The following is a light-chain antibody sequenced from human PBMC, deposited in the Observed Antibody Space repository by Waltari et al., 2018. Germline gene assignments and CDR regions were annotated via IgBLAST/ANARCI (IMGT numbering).Light chain of an antibody. CDR3: QTWGTGIQV. CDR1: SGHSSYA. CDR2: LNDDGSI. J-gene: IGLJ3*02. V-gene: IGLV4-69*01. Sequence: QLVLTQSPSASASLGASVKLTCTLSSGHSSYAIAWHQQQPEKGLRYLMKLNDDGSISKGDGIPDRFSGSSSGAERYLTISSLHAEDEADYYCQTWGTGIQVFGGGTKLTVL.